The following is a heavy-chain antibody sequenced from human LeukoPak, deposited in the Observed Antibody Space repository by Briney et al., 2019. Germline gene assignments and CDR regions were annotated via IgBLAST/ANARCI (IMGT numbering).Heavy chain of an antibody. Sequence: ASVKVSCKASGYTFTSYDIDWVRQATGQGLEWMGWMHPNSGNTGYAQKFQGRVTMTRNTSISTAYMELSSLRSEDTAVYYCARGSQFDFWSGYYGRINWFDPWGQGTLVTVSS. CDR2: MHPNSGNT. CDR3: ARGSQFDFWSGYYGRINWFDP. D-gene: IGHD3-3*01. CDR1: GYTFTSYD. J-gene: IGHJ5*02. V-gene: IGHV1-8*01.